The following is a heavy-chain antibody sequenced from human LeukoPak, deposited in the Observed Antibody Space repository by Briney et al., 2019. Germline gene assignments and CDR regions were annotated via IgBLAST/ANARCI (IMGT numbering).Heavy chain of an antibody. CDR2: INHSGST. V-gene: IGHV4-34*01. Sequence: PSETLSLTCTVSGGSISSYYWSWIRQPPGKGLEWIGEINHSGSTNYNPSLKSRVTISVDTSKNQFSLKLSSVTAADTAVYYCARRGSNDFWSGYIDYWGQGTLVTVSS. CDR1: GGSISSYY. J-gene: IGHJ4*02. CDR3: ARRGSNDFWSGYIDY. D-gene: IGHD3-3*01.